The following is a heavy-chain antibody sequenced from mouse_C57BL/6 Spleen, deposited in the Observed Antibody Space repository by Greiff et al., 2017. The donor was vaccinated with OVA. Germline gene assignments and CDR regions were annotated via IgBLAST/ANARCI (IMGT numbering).Heavy chain of an antibody. CDR3: ARDGNSWYFDV. J-gene: IGHJ1*03. V-gene: IGHV5-16*01. D-gene: IGHD2-1*01. CDR1: GFTFSDYY. Sequence: EVKLMESEGGLVQPGSSMKLSCTASGFTFSDYYMAWVRQVPEKGLEWVANINYDGSSTYYLDSLKSRFIISRDNAKNILYLQMSSLKSEDTATYYCARDGNSWYFDVWGTGTTVTVSS. CDR2: INYDGSST.